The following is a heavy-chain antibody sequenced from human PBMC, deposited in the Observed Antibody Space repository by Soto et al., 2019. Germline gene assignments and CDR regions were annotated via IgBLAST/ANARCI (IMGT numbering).Heavy chain of an antibody. CDR3: AREFGEMISNSYHRGFGF. V-gene: IGHV1-46*01. CDR2: INPSDGST. D-gene: IGHD3-16*02. Sequence: ASVKVSCKASGYTFTNYYMHWVRQAPGQGLEWMGIINPSDGSTTYAQKFQGRLTMTRDTSTTTVSLELVSPRSEDTAVYYCAREFGEMISNSYHRGFGFWGLGTLVTVSS. CDR1: GYTFTNYY. J-gene: IGHJ4*02.